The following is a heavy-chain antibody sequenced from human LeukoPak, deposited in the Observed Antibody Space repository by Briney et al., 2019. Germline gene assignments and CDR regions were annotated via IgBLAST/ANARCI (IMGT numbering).Heavy chain of an antibody. CDR2: IIPIFGTA. J-gene: IGHJ4*02. Sequence: SVKVSCKASGGTFSSYAISWVRQAPGQGLEWMGGIIPIFGTANYAQKFQGRVTITTDESTSTAYMELSSLRSEDTAVYYCARGEVDYYDSSGYLPLYGFDYWGQGTLVTGSS. V-gene: IGHV1-69*05. CDR1: GGTFSSYA. CDR3: ARGEVDYYDSSGYLPLYGFDY. D-gene: IGHD3-22*01.